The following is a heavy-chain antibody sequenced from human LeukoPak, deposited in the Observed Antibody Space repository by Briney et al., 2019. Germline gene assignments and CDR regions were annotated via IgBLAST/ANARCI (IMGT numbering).Heavy chain of an antibody. CDR2: FDPEDGET. Sequence: ASVKISCKVSGYTLTELSMHWVRQAPGKGLEWMGGFDPEDGETIYAQKFQGRVTMTEDTSTDTAYMELSSLRSEDTAVYYCATEASALRLESFDYWGQGTLVTVSS. V-gene: IGHV1-24*01. J-gene: IGHJ4*02. CDR3: ATEASALRLESFDY. CDR1: GYTLTELS. D-gene: IGHD1-1*01.